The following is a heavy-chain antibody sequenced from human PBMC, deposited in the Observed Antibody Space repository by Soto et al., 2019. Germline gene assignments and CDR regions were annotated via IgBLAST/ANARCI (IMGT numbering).Heavy chain of an antibody. V-gene: IGHV1-24*01. Sequence: ASVKVSCKVSGYTLTELSMHWVRQAPGKGLEWMGGFDPEDGETIYAQKFQGRVTMTEDTSTDTAYMELSSLRSEDTAVYYCAKSSYGDYDTDYWGQGTLVTVSS. J-gene: IGHJ4*02. CDR1: GYTLTELS. CDR3: AKSSYGDYDTDY. D-gene: IGHD4-17*01. CDR2: FDPEDGET.